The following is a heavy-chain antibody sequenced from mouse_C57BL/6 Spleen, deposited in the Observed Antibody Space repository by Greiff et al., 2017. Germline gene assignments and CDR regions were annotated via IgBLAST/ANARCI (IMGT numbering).Heavy chain of an antibody. V-gene: IGHV5-17*01. D-gene: IGHD1-1*01. Sequence: EVMLVESGGGLVKPGGSLKLSCAASGFTFSDYGMHWVRQAPEKGLEWVAYISSGSSTIYYADTVKGRFTISRDNAKNTLFLQMTSLRSEDTAMYYWARKGVDYYGSSPIDYWGQGTTLTVSS. J-gene: IGHJ2*01. CDR3: ARKGVDYYGSSPIDY. CDR1: GFTFSDYG. CDR2: ISSGSSTI.